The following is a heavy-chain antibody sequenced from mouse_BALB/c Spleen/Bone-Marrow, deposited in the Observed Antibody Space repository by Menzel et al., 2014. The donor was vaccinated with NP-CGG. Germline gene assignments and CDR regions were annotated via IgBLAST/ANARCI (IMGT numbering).Heavy chain of an antibody. D-gene: IGHD1-1*01. CDR2: INPSNGRT. V-gene: IGHV1S81*02. J-gene: IGHJ2*01. CDR3: ARRTTTVVATDY. Sequence: VQLQQSGAELVKPGASVRLSCEAPGYTFTSYWMHWVKQRPGQGLEWIGEINPSNGRTNYNEKFKSKATLTVDKSSSTAYMQLSSLTSEDSAVYYCARRTTTVVATDYWGQGTTLTVSS. CDR1: GYTFTSYW.